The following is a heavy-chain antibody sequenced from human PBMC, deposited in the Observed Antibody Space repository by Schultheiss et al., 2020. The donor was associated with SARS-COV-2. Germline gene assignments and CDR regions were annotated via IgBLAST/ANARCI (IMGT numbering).Heavy chain of an antibody. CDR1: GFTFSSYG. J-gene: IGHJ6*03. CDR2: IWYDGSNK. V-gene: IGHV3-33*01. CDR3: ARDQAYSSSWYALGYYYYYMDV. Sequence: GESLKISCAASGFTFSSYGMHWVRQAPGKGLEWVAVIWYDGSNKYYADSVKGRFTISRDNSKNTLYLQMNSLRAEDTAVYYCARDQAYSSSWYALGYYYYYMDVWGKGPRSPSP. D-gene: IGHD6-13*01.